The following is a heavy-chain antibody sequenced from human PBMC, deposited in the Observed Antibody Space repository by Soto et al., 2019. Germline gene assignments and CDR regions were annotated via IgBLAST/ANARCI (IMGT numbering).Heavy chain of an antibody. D-gene: IGHD4-17*01. J-gene: IGHJ6*02. V-gene: IGHV3-74*01. CDR1: GFTFSDYW. Sequence: EVQLVESGGGLVQPGGSLRLSCAASGFTFSDYWMHWVRQAPGKGLVWVSRIKGDASSIAYADYVRGRFTISRDNAKNTLYLQTNSLRAEDTAVYYCARGLRGYYGKDVWGQGTTVTVSS. CDR2: IKGDASSI. CDR3: ARGLRGYYGKDV.